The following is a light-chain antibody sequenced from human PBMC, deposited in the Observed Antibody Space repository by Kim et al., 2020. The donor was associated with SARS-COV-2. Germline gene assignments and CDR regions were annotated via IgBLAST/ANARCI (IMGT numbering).Light chain of an antibody. CDR1: QSISYW. CDR3: QQYSSYPYT. V-gene: IGKV1-5*01. CDR2: DVS. Sequence: SASVGDRGTITCRASQSISYWLAWYQQKPGKAPKVLIYDVSNLKSGVPSRFSGSGSGTEFTLPINSLQPDDFATYYCQQYSSYPYTFGQGTNLEI. J-gene: IGKJ2*01.